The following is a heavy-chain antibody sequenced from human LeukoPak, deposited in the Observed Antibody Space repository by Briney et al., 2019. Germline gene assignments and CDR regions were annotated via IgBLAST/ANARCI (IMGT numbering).Heavy chain of an antibody. CDR1: GFTFSSYW. CDR3: ARLKTNNYYWDYFDY. Sequence: GGTLRLSCAAYGFTFSSYWMSWVRQAPGKGLEWVAKIKQDGSEKYYVASVKGRLTISRDNAKNSLYLQMNSLRAEDTAVYYCARLKTNNYYWDYFDYWGQGTLVTVSS. V-gene: IGHV3-7*01. CDR2: IKQDGSEK. J-gene: IGHJ4*02. D-gene: IGHD1-26*01.